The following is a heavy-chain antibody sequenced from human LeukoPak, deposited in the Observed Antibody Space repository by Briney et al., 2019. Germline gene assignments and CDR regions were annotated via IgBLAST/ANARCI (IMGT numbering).Heavy chain of an antibody. Sequence: GSSVTVSCKTSGGTFSSSAITWVRQAPGQGLEWMGRIIPVLNITTYAQKFQGSVSITVDTSTSTVYMELSSLRSEETAVYYCARDQGLTAPPPYGLDVWGQGTTVIVSS. CDR2: IIPVLNIT. CDR3: ARDQGLTAPPPYGLDV. D-gene: IGHD5-18*01. CDR1: GGTFSSSA. J-gene: IGHJ6*02. V-gene: IGHV1-69*04.